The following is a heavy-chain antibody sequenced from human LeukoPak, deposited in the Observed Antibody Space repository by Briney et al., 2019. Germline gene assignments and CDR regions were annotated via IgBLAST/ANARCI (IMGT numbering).Heavy chain of an antibody. CDR2: VYYGRSP. CDR1: GDSISRSTYY. Sequence: SETLSLTCTVSGDSISRSTYYWAWIRQPPGKGLEWIGSVYYGRSPYFNPFLESRATISVDTSKNHFSLKMSSVTAADTAVYYCARSSGTGTFSYWGQGTLVTVSS. J-gene: IGHJ4*02. D-gene: IGHD6-25*01. CDR3: ARSSGTGTFSY. V-gene: IGHV4-39*02.